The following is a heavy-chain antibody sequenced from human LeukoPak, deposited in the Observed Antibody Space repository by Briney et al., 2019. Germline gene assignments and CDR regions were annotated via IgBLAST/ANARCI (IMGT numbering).Heavy chain of an antibody. CDR3: ARARDYFDSSGYALGWFDP. CDR2: IYYSGST. V-gene: IGHV4-59*01. Sequence: SETLSLTCTVSGGSIGSYYWSWIRQPPGKGLEWIGYIYYSGSTNYNPSLKSRVTISVNTSKNHFSLKLSSVTAADTAVYYCARARDYFDSSGYALGWFDPWGQGPLLTLSS. D-gene: IGHD3-22*01. J-gene: IGHJ5*02. CDR1: GGSIGSYY.